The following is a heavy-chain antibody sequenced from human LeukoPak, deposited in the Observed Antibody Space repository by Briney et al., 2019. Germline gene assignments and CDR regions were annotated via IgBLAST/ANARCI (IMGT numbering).Heavy chain of an antibody. CDR3: AQDRGWDDAFDI. J-gene: IGHJ3*02. CDR2: IWYDGSNK. V-gene: IGHV3-33*06. D-gene: IGHD6-19*01. CDR1: GFTFSSYG. Sequence: GGALRLSCAASGFTFSSYGMHWVRQAPGKGLEWVAVIWYDGSNKYYADSVKGRFTISRDNSKNTLYLQMNSLRAEDTAVYYCAQDRGWDDAFDIWGQGTMVTVSS.